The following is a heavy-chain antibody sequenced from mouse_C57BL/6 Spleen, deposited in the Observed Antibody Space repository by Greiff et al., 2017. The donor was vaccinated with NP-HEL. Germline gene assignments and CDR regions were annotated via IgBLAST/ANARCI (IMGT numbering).Heavy chain of an antibody. CDR2: IYPGDGGT. Sequence: VQLQQSGAELVKPGASVKISCKASGYAFSNYLMNWVKQRPGQGLEWIGQIYPGDGGTNYNGKFKGKATLTADKSSSTAYMQLSSLTSEDSAVYVCAREGVATGYFDVWGTGTTVTVSS. CDR3: AREGVATGYFDV. V-gene: IGHV1-80*01. CDR1: GYAFSNYL. J-gene: IGHJ1*03. D-gene: IGHD1-1*02.